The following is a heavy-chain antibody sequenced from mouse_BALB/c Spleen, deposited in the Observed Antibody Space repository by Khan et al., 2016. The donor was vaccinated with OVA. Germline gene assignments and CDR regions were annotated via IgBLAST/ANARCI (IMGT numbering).Heavy chain of an antibody. V-gene: IGHV1S134*01. D-gene: IGHD2-14*01. J-gene: IGHJ2*01. Sequence: EVQLQESGAELGRPWSSVKLSCKTSGSTFTSYGIKWVKQRPGQGLEWIGYIYPGNGYTEYNERFQGKAILTSDTSSSTAYMQLRSLTSEDSAIYFCTTAYYRYYFDYWGQGTTLTVSS. CDR2: IYPGNGYT. CDR1: GSTFTSYG. CDR3: TTAYYRYYFDY.